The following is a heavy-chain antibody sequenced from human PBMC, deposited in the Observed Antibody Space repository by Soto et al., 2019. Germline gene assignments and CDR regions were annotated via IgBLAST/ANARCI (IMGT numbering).Heavy chain of an antibody. D-gene: IGHD6-6*01. CDR2: IYPGDSDT. V-gene: IGHV5-51*01. J-gene: IGHJ6*02. Sequence: GVSQKISSKGAEYSCTSYGSGWVRQMPGKGLEWMGIIYPGDSDTRYSPSFQGQVTISADKSISTAYLQWSSLKASDTAMYYCARRRSIAAGMDVWGQGTTVTVSS. CDR1: EYSCTSYG. CDR3: ARRRSIAAGMDV.